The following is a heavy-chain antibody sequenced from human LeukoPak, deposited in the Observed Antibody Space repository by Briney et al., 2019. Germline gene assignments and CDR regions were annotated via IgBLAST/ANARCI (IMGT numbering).Heavy chain of an antibody. V-gene: IGHV1-8*01. Sequence: ASVKVSCKASGYTFTSYDINWVRQATGQGLEWMGWMNPNSGNTGYAQKFQGRITMTRNTSISTAYMELSSLRSEDTAVYYCASSRTGSGSLSSFDYWGQGTLVTVSS. CDR1: GYTFTSYD. CDR2: MNPNSGNT. CDR3: ASSRTGSGSLSSFDY. J-gene: IGHJ4*02. D-gene: IGHD3-10*01.